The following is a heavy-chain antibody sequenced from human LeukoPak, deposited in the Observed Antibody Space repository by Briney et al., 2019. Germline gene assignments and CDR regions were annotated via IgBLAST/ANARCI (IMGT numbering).Heavy chain of an antibody. CDR3: ARGGDCGTTSCNYFDF. V-gene: IGHV3-21*01. D-gene: IGHD2-2*01. CDR2: VSTTGYYI. Sequence: PGGSLRLSCAASGFTFSGYSMNWVRQAPGKGLEWVSSVSTTGYYIYYADSVKGRFSISRDNAKNSLYLQMNSLRAEDTAVYYCARGGDCGTTSCNYFDFWGQGTRVTVSS. CDR1: GFTFSGYS. J-gene: IGHJ4*02.